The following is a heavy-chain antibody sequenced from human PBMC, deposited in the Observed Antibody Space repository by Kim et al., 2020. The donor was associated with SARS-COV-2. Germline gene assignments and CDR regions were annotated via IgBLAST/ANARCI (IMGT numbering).Heavy chain of an antibody. CDR1: GVSISGDKYR. J-gene: IGHJ4*02. Sequence: SETLSLTCTVSGVSISGDKYRWGWIRQPPGKTLEWIAHIRSDGGTEFNPSIKSRVTISVDRSKTQFSLNLSCVTASDTAVYYCARLDTAGGGDSWGRGTLVTLST. V-gene: IGHV4-39*01. CDR3: ARLDTAGGGDS. CDR2: IRSDGGT. D-gene: IGHD5-18*01.